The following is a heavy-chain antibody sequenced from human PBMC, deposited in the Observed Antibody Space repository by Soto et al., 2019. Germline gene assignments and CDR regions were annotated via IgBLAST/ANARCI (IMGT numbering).Heavy chain of an antibody. Sequence: SETLSLTCTVSGGSISSSSYYWGWIRQPPGKGLEWIGSIYYSGSTYYNPSLKSRVTISVDTSKNQFSLKLSSVTAADTAVYYCARRLAVAALDYWGQGTLVTVSS. D-gene: IGHD6-19*01. CDR1: GGSISSSSYY. V-gene: IGHV4-39*01. J-gene: IGHJ4*02. CDR2: IYYSGST. CDR3: ARRLAVAALDY.